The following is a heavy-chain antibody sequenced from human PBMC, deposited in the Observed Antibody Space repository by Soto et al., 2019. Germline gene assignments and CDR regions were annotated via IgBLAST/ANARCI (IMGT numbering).Heavy chain of an antibody. Sequence: QLQLQESGSGLVKPSQTLSLTCAVSGGSISSGGYSWSWIRQPPGKGLEWIGYIYHSGSTYYNPSLKSRVTISVDRSKNQFSRKLSSVTAADTAVYYCASYGGNSPFDYWGQGTLVTVSS. V-gene: IGHV4-30-2*01. D-gene: IGHD4-17*01. CDR1: GGSISSGGYS. J-gene: IGHJ4*02. CDR3: ASYGGNSPFDY. CDR2: IYHSGST.